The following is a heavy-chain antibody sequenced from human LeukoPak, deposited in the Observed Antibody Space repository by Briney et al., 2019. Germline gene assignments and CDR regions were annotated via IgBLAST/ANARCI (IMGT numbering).Heavy chain of an antibody. CDR1: GYTFTSYG. CDR2: ISAYNGNT. V-gene: IGHV1-18*01. CDR3: ALVKWEASSGYYYYYYMDV. Sequence: ASVKVSCKASGYTFTSYGISWVRQAPGQGLEWMGWISAYNGNTNYAQKLQGRVTMTTDTSTSTAYMELRSLRSDDTAVYYCALVKWEASSGYYYYYYMDVWGKGTTVTVSS. J-gene: IGHJ6*03. D-gene: IGHD1-26*01.